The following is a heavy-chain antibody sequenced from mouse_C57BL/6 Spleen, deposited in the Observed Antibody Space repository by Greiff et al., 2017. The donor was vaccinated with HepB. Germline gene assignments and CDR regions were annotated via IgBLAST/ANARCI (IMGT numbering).Heavy chain of an antibody. CDR2: ISNGGGST. Sequence: EVHLVESGGGLVQPGGSLKLSCAASGFTFSDYYMYWVRQTPEKRLEWVAYISNGGGSTYYPDTVKGRFTISRDNAKNTLYLQMSRLKSEDTAMYYCARHDPITTVYYAMDYWGQGTSVTVSS. V-gene: IGHV5-12*01. CDR3: ARHDPITTVYYAMDY. CDR1: GFTFSDYY. J-gene: IGHJ4*01. D-gene: IGHD1-1*01.